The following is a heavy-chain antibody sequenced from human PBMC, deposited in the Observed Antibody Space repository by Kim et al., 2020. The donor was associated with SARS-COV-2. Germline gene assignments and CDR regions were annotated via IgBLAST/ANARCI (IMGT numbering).Heavy chain of an antibody. D-gene: IGHD6-13*01. CDR3: ASYHVVYSSSWYEIRGAFDI. CDR1: GGTFSTYA. J-gene: IGHJ3*02. Sequence: SVKVSCKASGGTFSTYAISWVRQAPGQGLEWMGRIIPILGIANYAQKFQGRVTITADKSTSTAYMELSSLRSEDTAVYYCASYHVVYSSSWYEIRGAFDIWGQGTMVTVSS. V-gene: IGHV1-69*04. CDR2: IIPILGIA.